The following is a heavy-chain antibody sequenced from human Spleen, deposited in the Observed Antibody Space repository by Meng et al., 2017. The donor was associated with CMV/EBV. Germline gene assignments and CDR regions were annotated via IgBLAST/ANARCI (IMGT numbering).Heavy chain of an antibody. CDR2: ISGDGSIT. V-gene: IGHV3-74*01. J-gene: IGHJ4*02. CDR3: ARGGSPFY. CDR1: GFTVSSNY. D-gene: IGHD1-26*01. Sequence: GESLKISCAASGFTVSSNYMSWVRQAPGKGLVWVSRISGDGSITNYADSVKGRFTISRENAKSTLFLQMNSLRAEDAAVYYCARGGSPFYWGRGTLVTVSS.